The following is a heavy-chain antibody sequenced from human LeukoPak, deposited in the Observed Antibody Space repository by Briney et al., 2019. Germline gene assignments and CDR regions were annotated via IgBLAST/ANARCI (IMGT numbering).Heavy chain of an antibody. Sequence: PGGSLRLSCAASGFTFSNYAMRWVRQAPGKGLEWVSRINSDGSSTSYADSVKGRFTISRDNAKNTLYMQMNSLRAEDTAVYYCARGAVAVLNFDYWGQGTLVTVSS. CDR1: GFTFSNYA. CDR2: INSDGSST. J-gene: IGHJ4*02. CDR3: ARGAVAVLNFDY. V-gene: IGHV3-74*01. D-gene: IGHD6-19*01.